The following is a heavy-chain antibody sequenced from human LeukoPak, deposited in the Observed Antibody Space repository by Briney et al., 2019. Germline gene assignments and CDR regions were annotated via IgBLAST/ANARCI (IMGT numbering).Heavy chain of an antibody. CDR3: ARVESSGWYSLDY. CDR1: GGSFSGYY. V-gene: IGHV4-34*01. J-gene: IGHJ4*02. Sequence: PSETLSLTCAVYGGSFSGYYWSWIRQPPGKGLEWIGEINHSGSTNYNPSLKSRVTISVDTSKNQFSLKLSSVTAADTAVYYYARVESSGWYSLDYWGQGTLVTVSS. D-gene: IGHD6-19*01. CDR2: INHSGST.